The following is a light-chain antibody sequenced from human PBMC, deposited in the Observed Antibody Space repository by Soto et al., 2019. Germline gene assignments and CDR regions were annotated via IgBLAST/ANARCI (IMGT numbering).Light chain of an antibody. CDR1: QSISNF. CDR3: QQYYSYPLT. J-gene: IGKJ4*01. V-gene: IGKV1-13*02. CDR2: AAS. Sequence: AIQLTQPPPSLSASVGDSVTTTGRASQSISNFLNWYQQKPGKAPKLLIYAASTLQSGVPSRFSGSGSGTDFTLTISCLQSEDFATYYCQQYYSYPLTFGGGTKVDNK.